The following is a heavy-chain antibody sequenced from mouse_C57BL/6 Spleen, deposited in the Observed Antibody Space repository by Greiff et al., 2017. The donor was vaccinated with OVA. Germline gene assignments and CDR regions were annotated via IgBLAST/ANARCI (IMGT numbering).Heavy chain of an antibody. J-gene: IGHJ1*03. CDR2: IDPSDSYT. D-gene: IGHD1-1*01. Sequence: QVQLQQPGAELVMPGASVKLSCKASGYTFTSYWMHWVKQRPGQGLEWIGKIDPSDSYTNYNQKFKGKSTLTVDKSSSTAYMQLSSLTSEDSAVYYCARRLRDWYFDVWGTGTTVTVSS. CDR1: GYTFTSYW. CDR3: ARRLRDWYFDV. V-gene: IGHV1-69*01.